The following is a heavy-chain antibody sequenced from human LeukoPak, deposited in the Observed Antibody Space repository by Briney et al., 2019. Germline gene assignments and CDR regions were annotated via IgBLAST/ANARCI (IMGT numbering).Heavy chain of an antibody. CDR2: IDSSSTFI. D-gene: IGHD2-2*01. J-gene: IGHJ6*02. CDR1: GFSFSDFT. Sequence: GGSLRLSCAASGFSFSDFTMNWVRQAPGKGLEWVSSIDSSSTFIYYADSVNGRLTISRDNAKKSLFLQMSGLRAEDTAVYYCARHCSSTTCYYSSGFCYGIDVWGQGTTVTVSS. CDR3: ARHCSSTTCYYSSGFCYGIDV. V-gene: IGHV3-21*01.